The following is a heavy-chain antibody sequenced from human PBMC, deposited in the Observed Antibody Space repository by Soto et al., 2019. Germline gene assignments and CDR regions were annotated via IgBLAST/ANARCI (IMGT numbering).Heavy chain of an antibody. V-gene: IGHV3-53*04. CDR3: ARTPATSIGYCSGGSCTSMDV. D-gene: IGHD2-15*01. CDR2: IYSGGST. CDR1: GFTVSSNY. J-gene: IGHJ6*03. Sequence: PGGSLRLSCAASGFTVSSNYMSWVRQAPGKGLEWVSVIYSGGSTYYADSVKGRFTISRHNSKNTLYLQMNSLRAEDTAVYYCARTPATSIGYCSGGSCTSMDVWGKGTTVPAP.